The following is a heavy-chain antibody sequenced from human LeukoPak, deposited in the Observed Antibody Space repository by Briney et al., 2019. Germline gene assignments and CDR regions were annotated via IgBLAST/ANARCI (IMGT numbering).Heavy chain of an antibody. CDR2: ISSSSSHI. CDR1: GFTFSSYS. D-gene: IGHD2-15*01. CDR3: ANRYCSGGSCYHFDY. J-gene: IGHJ4*02. Sequence: GGSLRLSCAASGFTFSSYSMNWVRQAPGKGLEWVSSISSSSSHIYYADSVRGRFTISRDNAKNSLYLQMNSLRAGDTAVYYCANRYCSGGSCYHFDYWGQGTLVTVSS. V-gene: IGHV3-21*04.